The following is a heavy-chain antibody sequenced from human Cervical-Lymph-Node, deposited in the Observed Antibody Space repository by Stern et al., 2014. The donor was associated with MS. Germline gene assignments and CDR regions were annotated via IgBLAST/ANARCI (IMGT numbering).Heavy chain of an antibody. CDR3: ARGSTDYDILTGLVLNWFDP. Sequence: QMQLQESGPELEKPSQTLSLTCTVSGGSISRGGYYWSWNRQHQGKGLEGIGYINYSGTHYYNPSLKSRVTISVDTSKNQFSLKLSSVTAADTAVYYCARGSTDYDILTGLVLNWFDPWGQGTLVTVSS. CDR2: INYSGTH. D-gene: IGHD3-9*01. J-gene: IGHJ5*02. V-gene: IGHV4-31*03. CDR1: GGSISRGGYY.